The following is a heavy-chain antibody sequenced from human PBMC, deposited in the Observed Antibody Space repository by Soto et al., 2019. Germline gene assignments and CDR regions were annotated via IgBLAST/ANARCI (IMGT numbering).Heavy chain of an antibody. J-gene: IGHJ4*02. CDR1: GGSFSGYY. CDR3: AIAHGGRTSIAALVDY. Sequence: SDXLSLPCAGYGGSFSGYYWSWIGHPPGKGLEWIGEINHSGSTNYNPSLKSRVTISVDTSKNQFSLKLRSVTAADTAVYYCAIAHGGRTSIAALVDYWGQGTLVTVSS. V-gene: IGHV4-34*01. D-gene: IGHD6-6*01. CDR2: INHSGST.